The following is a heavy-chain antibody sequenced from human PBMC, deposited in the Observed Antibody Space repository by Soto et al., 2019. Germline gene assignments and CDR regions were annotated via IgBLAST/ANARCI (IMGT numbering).Heavy chain of an antibody. CDR2: INHSGST. CDR3: ARAYYYGSGTRRWFDP. D-gene: IGHD3-10*01. CDR1: CGSFIGYY. J-gene: IGHJ5*02. V-gene: IGHV4-34*01. Sequence: PSETLSLTCAFYCGSFIGYYWSWIRQPPGKGLEWIGEINHSGSTNYNPSLKSRVTISVDTSKNQFSLKLSSVTAADTAVYYCARAYYYGSGTRRWFDPWGQGTLVTVSS.